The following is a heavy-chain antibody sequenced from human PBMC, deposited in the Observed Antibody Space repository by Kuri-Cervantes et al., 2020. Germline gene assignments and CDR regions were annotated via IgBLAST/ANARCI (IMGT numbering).Heavy chain of an antibody. V-gene: IGHV4-34*01. J-gene: IGHJ6*03. CDR3: ARGGSGYSYGYYNYYYMDV. CDR2: INHSGST. Sequence: ESLKISCAASGFTFSDYYMSWVRQAPGKGLEWIGEINHSGSTNYNPSLKSRVTISVDTSKNQFSLKLSSVTAADTAVYYCARGGSGYSYGYYNYYYMDVWGKGTTVTVSS. D-gene: IGHD5-18*01. CDR1: GFTFSDYY.